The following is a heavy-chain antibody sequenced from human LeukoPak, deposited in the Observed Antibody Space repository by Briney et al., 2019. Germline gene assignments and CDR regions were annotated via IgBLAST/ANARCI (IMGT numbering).Heavy chain of an antibody. CDR3: ARAKANWGSGDY. J-gene: IGHJ4*02. CDR2: INPNTGGA. CDR1: EYTFTDYY. Sequence: ASVKVSCKASEYTFTDYYVHWVRQAPGQGLEWMGWINPNTGGANYAQKFQGRVTMTRDTSISTGYLDPSGLRSDDTAVYYCARAKANWGSGDYWGQGTLVTVSS. D-gene: IGHD7-27*01. V-gene: IGHV1-2*02.